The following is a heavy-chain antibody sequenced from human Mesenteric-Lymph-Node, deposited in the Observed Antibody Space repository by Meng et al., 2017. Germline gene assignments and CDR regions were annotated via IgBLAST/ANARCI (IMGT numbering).Heavy chain of an antibody. V-gene: IGHV4-39*07. Sequence: SETLSLTCTVSGGSISSSSYYWGWIRQPPGKGLEWIGSIYYSGSTYYNPSLKSRVTISVDTSKNQFSLKLSSVTAADTAVYYCATERVTTAWGQGALVTVSS. CDR2: IYYSGST. J-gene: IGHJ4*02. CDR3: ATERVTTA. D-gene: IGHD3-22*01. CDR1: GGSISSSSYY.